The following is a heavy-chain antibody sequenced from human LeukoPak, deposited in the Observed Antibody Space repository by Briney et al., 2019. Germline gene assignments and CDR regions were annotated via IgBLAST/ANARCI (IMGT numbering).Heavy chain of an antibody. CDR1: GFTLSSYA. V-gene: IGHV3-23*01. J-gene: IGHJ4*02. Sequence: PGGSLRLSCAVSGFTLSSYAMSWVRQAPGKGLEWVSAISGPGGPRYYVDSVKGRFTISRDNYKNTLYLQMDSLRAEDTAVYYCSRGGTYYGSFDYWGLGTLVTVSS. CDR3: SRGGTYYGSFDY. D-gene: IGHD1-26*01. CDR2: ISGPGGPR.